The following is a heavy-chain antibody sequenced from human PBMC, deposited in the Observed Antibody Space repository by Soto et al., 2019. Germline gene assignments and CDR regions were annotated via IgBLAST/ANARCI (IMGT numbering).Heavy chain of an antibody. CDR1: GFTFSSHW. CDR2: IGPDGSST. J-gene: IGHJ4*02. V-gene: IGHV3-74*01. Sequence: EVQLVESGGGLVQPGGSLRLSCAASGFTFSSHWIHWVRQAPGKGLEWVSHIGPDGSSTRDADSVQGRFTISRDNARNPLYLHINSLRDEDTAVYYCARDNNWSYDYWGQGILVTVSS. D-gene: IGHD1-1*01. CDR3: ARDNNWSYDY.